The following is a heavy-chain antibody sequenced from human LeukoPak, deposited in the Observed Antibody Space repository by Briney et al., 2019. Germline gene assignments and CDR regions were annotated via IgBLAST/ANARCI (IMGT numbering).Heavy chain of an antibody. J-gene: IGHJ3*02. CDR3: AREGTNDAFDI. CDR2: INHSGST. Sequence: SETLSLTCAVYGGSFSGYYWSWIRQPPGKGLEWIGEINHSGSTNYNPSLKSRVTISVDTSKNQFSLKLSSVTAADTAVYYCAREGTNDAFDIWGQGTMVTVSS. CDR1: GGSFSGYY. D-gene: IGHD2-2*01. V-gene: IGHV4-34*01.